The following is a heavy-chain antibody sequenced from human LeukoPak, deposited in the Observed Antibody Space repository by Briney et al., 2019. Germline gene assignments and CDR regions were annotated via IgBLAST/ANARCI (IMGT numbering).Heavy chain of an antibody. V-gene: IGHV1-69*13. CDR2: ILPIFGTA. D-gene: IGHD3-9*01. J-gene: IGHJ4*02. Sequence: PVASVKVSCKASGGTFSSYAISWVRQAPGQGLEWMGGILPIFGTANYAQKLQGRVTITADESTSTAYMELSSLRSEDTAVYYCARGAGVLTGYYTSPPLFDYWGQGTLVTVSS. CDR1: GGTFSSYA. CDR3: ARGAGVLTGYYTSPPLFDY.